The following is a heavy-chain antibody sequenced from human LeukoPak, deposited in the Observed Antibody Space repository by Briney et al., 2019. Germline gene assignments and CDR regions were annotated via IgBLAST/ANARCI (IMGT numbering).Heavy chain of an antibody. J-gene: IGHJ5*02. D-gene: IGHD6-6*01. CDR3: DRDQVPGIGARPWNNCFDP. Sequence: SVKASSKPARAMLSTYAISWGRGSPGHGLEWMGRIIPILGIANYAQKFQGRVTITADKSTSTAYMELSSLRSEDPPLYRCDRDQVPGIGARPWNNCFDPWGQGTLVTVSS. V-gene: IGHV1-69*04. CDR2: IIPILGIA. CDR1: RAMLSTYA.